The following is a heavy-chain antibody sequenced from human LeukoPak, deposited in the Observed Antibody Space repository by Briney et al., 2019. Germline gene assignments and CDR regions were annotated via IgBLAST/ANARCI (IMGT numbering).Heavy chain of an antibody. D-gene: IGHD3-3*01. V-gene: IGHV1-24*01. CDR1: GYTLTELS. CDR3: ATVITIFGVVQAGLDY. J-gene: IGHJ4*02. CDR2: FDPEDGET. Sequence: ASVKVSRKVSGYTLTELSMHWVRQAPGKGLEWMGGFDPEDGETIYAQKFQGRVTMTEDTSTDTAYMELSSLTSEVTAVYYCATVITIFGVVQAGLDYWGQGTLVTVSS.